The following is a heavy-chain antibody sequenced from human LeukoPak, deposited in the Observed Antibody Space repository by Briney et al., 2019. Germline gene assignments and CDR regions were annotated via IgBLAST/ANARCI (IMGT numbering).Heavy chain of an antibody. CDR2: ISGSGGSI. CDR1: GFTFSRHA. V-gene: IGHV3-23*01. D-gene: IGHD3-10*01. J-gene: IGHJ4*02. Sequence: GGSLRLSCAGSGFTFSRHAVTWVRQAPGKRLEWVSTISGSGGSIYYAESVKGRFTISRDNSKNTVYLQMNSLRAEDTAVYYCANGYYGSGSYYNLFGYWGQGTLVTVSS. CDR3: ANGYYGSGSYYNLFGY.